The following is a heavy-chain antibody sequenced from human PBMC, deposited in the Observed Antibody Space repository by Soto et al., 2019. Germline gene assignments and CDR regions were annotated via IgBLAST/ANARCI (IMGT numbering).Heavy chain of an antibody. Sequence: SETLSLTCTVSGGSISSSSYYWGWIRQPPGKGLEWIGSIYYSGSTYYNPSLKSRVTISVDTSKNQFSLKLSSVTAADTAVYYCASGRPHGAYDSSGYYYDAFDIWGQGTMVTVSS. CDR1: GGSISSSSYY. CDR2: IYYSGST. J-gene: IGHJ3*02. V-gene: IGHV4-39*01. CDR3: ASGRPHGAYDSSGYYYDAFDI. D-gene: IGHD3-22*01.